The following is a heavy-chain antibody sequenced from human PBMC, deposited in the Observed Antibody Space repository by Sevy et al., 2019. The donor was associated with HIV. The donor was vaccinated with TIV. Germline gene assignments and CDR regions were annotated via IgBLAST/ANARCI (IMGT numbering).Heavy chain of an antibody. CDR1: GFSFDSYG. J-gene: IGHJ6*03. V-gene: IGHV3-23*01. CDR3: AKGGGGHYDPDEIGYYFYYYNMDV. D-gene: IGHD3-22*01. Sequence: GGSLRLSCAVSGFSFDSYGRTWVRQAPGKGLEWVSGISGSGTRTYYADSVKGRFSISRDNSKNRLYLQMNSLRSEDTAINYWAKGGGGHYDPDEIGYYFYYYNMDVWGKGTTVTVSS. CDR2: ISGSGTRT.